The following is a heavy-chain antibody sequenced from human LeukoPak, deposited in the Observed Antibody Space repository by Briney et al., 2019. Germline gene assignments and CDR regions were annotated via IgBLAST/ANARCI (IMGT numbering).Heavy chain of an antibody. J-gene: IGHJ5*02. V-gene: IGHV4-34*01. CDR1: GGSFSGYY. D-gene: IGHD2-2*02. CDR3: ARGAIVVVPAAIRGVWFDP. CDR2: INHSGST. Sequence: SETLSLTCAVYGGSFSGYYWSWIRQPPGKGLEWIGEINHSGSTNYNPSLKSRVTISVDTSKNQFSLKLSSVTAADTAVYYCARGAIVVVPAAIRGVWFDPWGQGTLVTGSS.